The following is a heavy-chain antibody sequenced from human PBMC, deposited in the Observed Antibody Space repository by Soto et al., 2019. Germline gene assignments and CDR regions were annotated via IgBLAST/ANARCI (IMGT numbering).Heavy chain of an antibody. CDR1: GGSVSSGSYY. J-gene: IGHJ4*02. V-gene: IGHV4-61*01. CDR2: IYYSGST. Sequence: PSETLSLTCTVSGGSVSSGSYYWSRIRQPPGKGLEWIGYIYYSGSTNYNPSLKSRVTISVDTSKNQFSLKLSSVTAADTAVYYCARVTVGATMLDYWGQGTLVTVSS. CDR3: ARVTVGATMLDY. D-gene: IGHD1-26*01.